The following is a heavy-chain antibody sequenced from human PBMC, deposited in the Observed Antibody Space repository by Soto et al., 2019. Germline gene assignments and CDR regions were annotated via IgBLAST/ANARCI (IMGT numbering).Heavy chain of an antibody. J-gene: IGHJ6*02. D-gene: IGHD5-18*01. CDR2: INPNSGGT. CDR3: ARGRLLDYYYYYGMDV. Sequence: ASVKVSCKASGYTFTGYYMHWVRQAPGQGLEWMGWINPNSGGTNYAQKFQGWVTMTRDTSISTAYMEPSRLRSDDTAVYYCARGRLLDYYYYYGMDVWGQGTTVTVSS. V-gene: IGHV1-2*04. CDR1: GYTFTGYY.